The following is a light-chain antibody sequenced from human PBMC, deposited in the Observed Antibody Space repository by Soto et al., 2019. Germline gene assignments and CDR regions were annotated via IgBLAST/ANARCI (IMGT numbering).Light chain of an antibody. CDR2: GVS. Sequence: EIVLTQSPGTLSLSPGEGATLACRASQTISSNFLAWYQQKPGQPPRLLIYGVSIRATGILDRFSGSGSGTDFTLTISRLEPEDFAVYYCQQCGSSPWTFGQGTTVEIK. V-gene: IGKV3-20*01. J-gene: IGKJ1*01. CDR3: QQCGSSPWT. CDR1: QTISSNF.